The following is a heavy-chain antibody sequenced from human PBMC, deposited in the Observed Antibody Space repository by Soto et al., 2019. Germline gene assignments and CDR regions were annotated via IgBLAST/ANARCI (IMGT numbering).Heavy chain of an antibody. D-gene: IGHD5-18*01. V-gene: IGHV4-31*03. J-gene: IGHJ4*02. CDR2: IYYSGST. Sequence: QVQLQESGPGLVKPSQTLSLTCTVSGGSISSGGYYWSWLRQHPGKGLEWIGYIYYSGSTHYNPSLKSRVTISVATSKNQFSLKLSSVTAADTAVYYCARSVDTAMVTYFDYWGQGTLVTVSS. CDR3: ARSVDTAMVTYFDY. CDR1: GGSISSGGYY.